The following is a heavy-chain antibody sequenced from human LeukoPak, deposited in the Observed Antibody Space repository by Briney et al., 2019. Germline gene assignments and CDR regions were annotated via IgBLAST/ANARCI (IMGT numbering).Heavy chain of an antibody. Sequence: SETLSLTCTVSGGSISSYYWSWIRQPPGKGLEWIGYIYYSGSTNYNPSLKSRVTISVDTSKNQFSLKLSSVTAADTAVYYCARDRPWQLVPGGLDAFDIWGQGTMVTVSS. CDR1: GGSISSYY. V-gene: IGHV4-59*01. J-gene: IGHJ3*02. CDR2: IYYSGST. CDR3: ARDRPWQLVPGGLDAFDI. D-gene: IGHD6-13*01.